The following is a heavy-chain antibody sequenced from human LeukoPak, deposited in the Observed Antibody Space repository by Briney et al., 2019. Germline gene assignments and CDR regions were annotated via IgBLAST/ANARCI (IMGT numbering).Heavy chain of an antibody. CDR3: ATDGVAVIWSRREIVAYALDI. CDR1: GYTLTELS. V-gene: IGHV1-24*01. CDR2: FDPEDDET. D-gene: IGHD3-3*01. Sequence: ASVKVSCKVFGYTLTELSMHWVRQAPGKGLEWMGGFDPEDDETIYAQKFQGRVTMTEDTSTNTAYMELSSLRSEDTAVYYCATDGVAVIWSRREIVAYALDIWGQGTMVTVSS. J-gene: IGHJ3*02.